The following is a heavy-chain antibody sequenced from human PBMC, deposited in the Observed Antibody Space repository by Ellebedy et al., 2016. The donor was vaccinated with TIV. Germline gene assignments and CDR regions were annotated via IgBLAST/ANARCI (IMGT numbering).Heavy chain of an antibody. CDR1: GYTFTDYY. CDR3: AGARRNWNFDP. CDR2: INPNSRGT. J-gene: IGHJ5*02. D-gene: IGHD1-1*01. V-gene: IGHV1-2*02. Sequence: AASVKVSCKASGYTFTDYYIHWVRQAPGQGLEWMGWINPNSRGTNYAQKFQGRVTMTRDTSISTASMELSRLTFDDTAMYYCAGARRNWNFDPWGQGTLVTVSS.